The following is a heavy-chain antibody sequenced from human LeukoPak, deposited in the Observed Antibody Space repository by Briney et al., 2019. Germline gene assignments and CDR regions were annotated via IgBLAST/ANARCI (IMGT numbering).Heavy chain of an antibody. D-gene: IGHD1-1*01. CDR2: TYYGSKWYS. CDR1: GDSVSSNSAA. J-gene: IGHJ4*02. CDR3: ARDWTTTGTFGY. Sequence: SQTLSLTCAISGDSVSSNSAAWNWIRQSPSRGLEWLGRTYYGSKWYSDYAPSVISRITVSPDTSKNEFSLQLISVTPEDTAVYYCARDWTTTGTFGYWGQGTLVTVSS. V-gene: IGHV6-1*01.